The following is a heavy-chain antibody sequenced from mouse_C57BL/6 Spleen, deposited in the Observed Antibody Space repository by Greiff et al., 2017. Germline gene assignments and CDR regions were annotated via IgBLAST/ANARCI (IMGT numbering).Heavy chain of an antibody. Sequence: VQLQQPGAELVMPGASVKLSCKASGYTFTSYWMHWVKQRPGQGLEWIGEIDPSDSYTNYNQKFKGKSTLTVDKSSSTAYMQLSSLTSEDSAVYYCARGSRGDWYFDVWGTGTTVTVSS. V-gene: IGHV1-69*01. CDR3: ARGSRGDWYFDV. CDR1: GYTFTSYW. J-gene: IGHJ1*03. CDR2: IDPSDSYT.